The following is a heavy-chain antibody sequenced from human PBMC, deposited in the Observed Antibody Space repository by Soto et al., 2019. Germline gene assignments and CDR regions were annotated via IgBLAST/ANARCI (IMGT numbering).Heavy chain of an antibody. D-gene: IGHD6-19*01. V-gene: IGHV2-5*02. CDR2: ISWDDEK. CDR3: AHSEGWSRMARLDP. CDR1: GFSLSTSGVG. J-gene: IGHJ5*02. Sequence: QITLKESGPTLVKPTQTLTLTCTFSGFSLSTSGVGVGWIRQPPGKALEWLALISWDDEKRYSPSLKSRLTIPKDTSKNQVVLTMTNMDPVDTGTYYCAHSEGWSRMARLDPWGQGTFVTVSS.